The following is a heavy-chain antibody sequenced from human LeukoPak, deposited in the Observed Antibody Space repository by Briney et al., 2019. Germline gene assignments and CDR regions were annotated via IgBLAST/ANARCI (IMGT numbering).Heavy chain of an antibody. V-gene: IGHV3-7*01. CDR3: ARERGSGSYHPFDP. Sequence: GGSLRLSCAASGFIFNNYWMSWVRQAPGEGVEWGANIMQDGSEKYYVDSVKGRFTISRDNAKNSLYLQMNSLRAEDTAVYYCARERGSGSYHPFDPWGQGTLVTASS. J-gene: IGHJ5*02. CDR1: GFIFNNYW. CDR2: IMQDGSEK. D-gene: IGHD3-10*01.